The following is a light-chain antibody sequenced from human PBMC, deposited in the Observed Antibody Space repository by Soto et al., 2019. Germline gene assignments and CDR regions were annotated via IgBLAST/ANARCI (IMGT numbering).Light chain of an antibody. CDR2: AAS. J-gene: IGKJ3*01. Sequence: AIQMTQSPSSLSASVGDRVTITCRASQGIRNDLGWYQQEPGKAPKLLIYAASSLESGVPSRFSGSGSGTDFTLTISSLQPEDFATYYCLQDLRPPLTFGPGTKVDIK. CDR1: QGIRND. V-gene: IGKV1-6*01. CDR3: LQDLRPPLT.